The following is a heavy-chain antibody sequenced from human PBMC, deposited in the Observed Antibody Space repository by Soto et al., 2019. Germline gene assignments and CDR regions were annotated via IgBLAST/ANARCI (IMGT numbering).Heavy chain of an antibody. CDR3: ARERLSRRLAYYYSGMDV. CDR2: IKQDGSEK. Sequence: SLELCCAACGFSVYIYGIGWVRQAPGKGLEWVANIKQDGSEKYYVDSVKGRFTISRDNAKNSLYLQMNSLRAEDTAVYYCARERLSRRLAYYYSGMDVWRQGTTVTVSS. J-gene: IGHJ6*02. CDR1: GFSVYIYG. D-gene: IGHD3-3*02. V-gene: IGHV3-7*01.